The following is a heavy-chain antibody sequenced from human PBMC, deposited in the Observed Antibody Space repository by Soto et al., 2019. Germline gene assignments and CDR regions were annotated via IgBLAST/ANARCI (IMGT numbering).Heavy chain of an antibody. J-gene: IGHJ4*02. D-gene: IGHD3-16*01. CDR1: GYTLTELS. CDR3: ATRTYYDYVWGSFDY. CDR2: FDPEDAET. V-gene: IGHV1-24*01. Sequence: ASVKVSCKVSGYTLTELSLHWVRQPPGKGLEWMGGFDPEDAETIFAQKFQGRVTLTEDTSTDTAYMELSSLGSDDTAVYYCATRTYYDYVWGSFDYWGQGTPV.